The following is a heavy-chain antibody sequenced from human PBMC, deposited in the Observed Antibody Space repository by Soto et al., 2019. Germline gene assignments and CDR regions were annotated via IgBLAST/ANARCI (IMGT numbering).Heavy chain of an antibody. CDR3: ARGGSKIDY. CDR2: IYYSGST. CDR1: GGSISNYY. V-gene: IGHV4-59*01. Sequence: PSETLSLTCTVSGGSISNYYWSWIRRPPGKGLEWIGYIYYSGSTNYNPSLKSRVTISVDTSKNQFSLKLSSVTAADTAVYYCARGGSKIDYWGQGTLVTVSS. J-gene: IGHJ4*02.